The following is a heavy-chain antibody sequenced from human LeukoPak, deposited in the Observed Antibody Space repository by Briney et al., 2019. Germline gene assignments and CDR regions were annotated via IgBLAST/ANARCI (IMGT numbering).Heavy chain of an antibody. V-gene: IGHV1-46*01. CDR3: ASYGGNPSAYYYGMDV. Sequence: GASVKVSCTVSGYTLTELSMHWVRQAPGQGLEWMGIINPSGGSTSYAQKFQGRVTMTRDTSTSTVYMELSSLRSEDTAVYYCASYGGNPSAYYYGMDVWGQGTTVTVSS. D-gene: IGHD4-23*01. CDR2: INPSGGST. CDR1: GYTLTELS. J-gene: IGHJ6*02.